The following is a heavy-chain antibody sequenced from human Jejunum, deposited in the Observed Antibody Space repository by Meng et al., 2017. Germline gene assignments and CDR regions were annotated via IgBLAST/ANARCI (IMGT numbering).Heavy chain of an antibody. J-gene: IGHJ4*02. CDR3: ARSNTESSGYVPFDF. Sequence: SETLSLTCAVFGYSIRSGYYWGWIRQPPGEGLEWIGTIYRSGNTYYNPSLQSRVTISLDTSKNQFSLTLTSVTAADTAVYFCARSNTESSGYVPFDFWGQGTLVTVSS. D-gene: IGHD3-22*01. V-gene: IGHV4-38-2*01. CDR1: GYSIRSGYY. CDR2: IYRSGNT.